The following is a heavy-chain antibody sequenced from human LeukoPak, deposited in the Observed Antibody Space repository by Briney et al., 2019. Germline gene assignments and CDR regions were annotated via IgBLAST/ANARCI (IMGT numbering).Heavy chain of an antibody. J-gene: IGHJ4*02. V-gene: IGHV1-69*13. CDR3: ARGRPRTLFDY. CDR1: GGTFSSYA. Sequence: ASVKVSCKASGGTFSSYAISWVRQAPGQGLEWMGGIIPIFGTANYAQKFQGRVTITADESTSTAYMELSSLRSEDTAVYYRARGRPRTLFDYWGQGTLVTVSS. CDR2: IIPIFGTA.